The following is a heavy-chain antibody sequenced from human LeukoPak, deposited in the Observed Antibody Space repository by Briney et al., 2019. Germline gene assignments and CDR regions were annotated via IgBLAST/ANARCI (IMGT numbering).Heavy chain of an antibody. Sequence: ASVKVSCKASGYTFTSYYMHWVRQAPGQGLEWMGIINPSGGSTSYAQKFQGRVTMTRDMSTSTVYMELSSLRSEDTAVYYCARAYDSSGYYYEFDYWGQGTLVTVSS. CDR2: INPSGGST. V-gene: IGHV1-46*01. CDR3: ARAYDSSGYYYEFDY. D-gene: IGHD3-22*01. J-gene: IGHJ4*02. CDR1: GYTFTSYY.